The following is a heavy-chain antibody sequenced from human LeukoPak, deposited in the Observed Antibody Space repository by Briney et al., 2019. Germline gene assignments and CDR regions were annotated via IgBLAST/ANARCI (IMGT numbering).Heavy chain of an antibody. D-gene: IGHD6-6*01. Sequence: GGSLRLSCATSGFNFSDSRMTWVRQAPGKGLQWVANINRDGTEKHFLDSVEGRFTISRDNAKNSLSLQMNSLRAEDTAVYYCARKGGSSPNDCFDIWGQGTMVTVSS. V-gene: IGHV3-7*02. CDR1: GFNFSDSR. CDR2: INRDGTEK. J-gene: IGHJ3*02. CDR3: ARKGGSSPNDCFDI.